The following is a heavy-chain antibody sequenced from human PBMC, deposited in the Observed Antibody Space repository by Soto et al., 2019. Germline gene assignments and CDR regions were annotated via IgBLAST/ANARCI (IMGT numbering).Heavy chain of an antibody. CDR3: ARALSSAAGLYFDY. CDR1: GGSISSYY. J-gene: IGHJ4*02. CDR2: IHTTEST. Sequence: PSETLSLTCTVSGGSISSYYWSWIRQPAGKGMEWIGRIHTTESTHYNPSLKSRVTMSIDTSNNQFSLKLNSLTAADTAVYYCARALSSAAGLYFDYWGQGTLVTVSS. D-gene: IGHD6-13*01. V-gene: IGHV4-4*07.